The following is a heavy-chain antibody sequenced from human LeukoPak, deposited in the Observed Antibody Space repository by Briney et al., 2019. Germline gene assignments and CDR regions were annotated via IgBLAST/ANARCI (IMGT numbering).Heavy chain of an antibody. CDR3: ARVEYFDWSDAFDI. CDR2: ITSSSTYI. D-gene: IGHD3-9*01. J-gene: IGHJ3*02. V-gene: IGHV3-21*01. CDR1: GFTFNNYN. Sequence: PGGSLRLSCAASGFTFNNYNMNWVRQAPGKALEWVSSITSSSTYIFYADSVKGRFTISRDNAKNTLYLQMNSLRAEDTAVYYCARVEYFDWSDAFDIWGQGTMVTVSS.